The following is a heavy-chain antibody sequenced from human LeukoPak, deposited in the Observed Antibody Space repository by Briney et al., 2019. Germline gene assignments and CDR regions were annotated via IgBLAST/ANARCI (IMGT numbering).Heavy chain of an antibody. Sequence: GGSLRLSCAASGFTLSRYDMHWVRQAPGKGLEWVATISYDGSDKYYADSVKGRFTISRDNSKNTLYVQMNSLGPEDTALYHCARDRGYCSGGSCYSAFDYWGQGTLVTVSS. CDR3: ARDRGYCSGGSCYSAFDY. J-gene: IGHJ4*02. V-gene: IGHV3-30*04. CDR1: GFTLSRYD. CDR2: ISYDGSDK. D-gene: IGHD2-15*01.